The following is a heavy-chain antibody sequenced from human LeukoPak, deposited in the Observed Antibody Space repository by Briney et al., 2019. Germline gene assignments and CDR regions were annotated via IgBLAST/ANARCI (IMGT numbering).Heavy chain of an antibody. CDR2: IYHSGST. V-gene: IGHV4-59*01. CDR3: ARDYGTGQLDP. J-gene: IGHJ5*02. CDR1: GGSISSYY. D-gene: IGHD1-1*01. Sequence: PSETLSLTCTVSGGSISSYYWSWIRQPPGKGLEWIGYIYHSGSTNYNPSLKSRVTISVDTSKNQFSLKLSSVTAADTAVYYCARDYGTGQLDPWGQGTLVTVSS.